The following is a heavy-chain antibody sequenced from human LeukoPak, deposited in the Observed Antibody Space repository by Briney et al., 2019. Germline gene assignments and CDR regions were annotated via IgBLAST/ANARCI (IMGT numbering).Heavy chain of an antibody. Sequence: GRSLRLSCAASGFTFSSYGMHWVRQAPGKGLEWVAVISYDGSNKYYADSVKGRFTISRDNSKKTLYLQMNSLRAEDTAVYYCARGTYYDSSGYSYWGQGTLVTVSS. CDR2: ISYDGSNK. V-gene: IGHV3-30*03. CDR3: ARGTYYDSSGYSY. D-gene: IGHD3-22*01. CDR1: GFTFSSYG. J-gene: IGHJ4*02.